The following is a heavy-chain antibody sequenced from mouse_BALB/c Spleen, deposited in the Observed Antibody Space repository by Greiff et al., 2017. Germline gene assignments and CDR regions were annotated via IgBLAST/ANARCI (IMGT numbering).Heavy chain of an antibody. V-gene: IGHV1-80*01. CDR3: ERWYYYGSSYDYFDY. J-gene: IGHJ2*01. CDR2: IYPGDGDT. Sequence: VQLQQSGAELVRPGSSVKISCKASGYAFSSYWMNWVKQRPGQGLEWIGQIYPGDGDTNYNGKFKGKATLTADTSSSTAYMQLSSLTSEDSAVYVCERWYYYGSSYDYFDYWGQGTTLTVSA. CDR1: GYAFSSYW. D-gene: IGHD1-1*01.